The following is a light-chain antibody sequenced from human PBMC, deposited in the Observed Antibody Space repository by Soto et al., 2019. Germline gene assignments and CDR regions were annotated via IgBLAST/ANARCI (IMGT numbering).Light chain of an antibody. CDR2: EVS. CDR3: SSYTGSSTLV. Sequence: QSALTQPASVSGSPGQSITISCTGTSSDVGGYNYVSWYQLHPGKAPKLMIYEVSHRPSGVSNRFSGSKSVNTASLTISGLQAEDEADYYCSSYTGSSTLVFGGGTKLTVL. CDR1: SSDVGGYNY. V-gene: IGLV2-14*01. J-gene: IGLJ2*01.